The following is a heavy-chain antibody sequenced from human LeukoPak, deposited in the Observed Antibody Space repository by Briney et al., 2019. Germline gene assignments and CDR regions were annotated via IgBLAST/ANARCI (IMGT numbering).Heavy chain of an antibody. J-gene: IGHJ6*03. D-gene: IGHD2-21*01. V-gene: IGHV1-24*01. CDR2: FDPEDGET. CDR3: ATSPYCGGDCYLDYYYYKDV. Sequence: ASVKVSCKVSGYTLTELSMHWVRQAPGKGLEWMGGFDPEDGETIYAQKFQDRVTMTEDTSTDTAYMELSSLRSEDTAVYYCATSPYCGGDCYLDYYYYKDVWGKGTTVTVSS. CDR1: GYTLTELS.